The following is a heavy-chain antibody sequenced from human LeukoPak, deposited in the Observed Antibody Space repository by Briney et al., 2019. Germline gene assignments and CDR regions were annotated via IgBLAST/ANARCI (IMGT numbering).Heavy chain of an antibody. Sequence: PGGSLRLSCAASGFTFDDYAFHWVRQVPGKGLEWVSGISWNSGGIVYADSVKGRFTISRDNAKNSLYLQMNSLRAEDTALYYCAKDLHLGATAPFDYWGQGTLVTVSS. CDR3: AKDLHLGATAPFDY. CDR1: GFTFDDYA. J-gene: IGHJ4*02. CDR2: ISWNSGGI. V-gene: IGHV3-9*01. D-gene: IGHD1-26*01.